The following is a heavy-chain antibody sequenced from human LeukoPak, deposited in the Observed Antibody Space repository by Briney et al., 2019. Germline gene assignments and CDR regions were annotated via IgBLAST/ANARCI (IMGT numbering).Heavy chain of an antibody. J-gene: IGHJ4*02. CDR2: IYYSGST. D-gene: IGHD1-26*01. V-gene: IGHV4-39*07. Sequence: PSETLSLTCTVSGGSISSSSYYWGWIRQPPGKGLEWIGSIYYSGSTYYNPSLKSRVTISVDTSKNQFSLKLSSVTAADTAVYYCASTGSYWHFDYWGQGTLVTVSS. CDR1: GGSISSSSYY. CDR3: ASTGSYWHFDY.